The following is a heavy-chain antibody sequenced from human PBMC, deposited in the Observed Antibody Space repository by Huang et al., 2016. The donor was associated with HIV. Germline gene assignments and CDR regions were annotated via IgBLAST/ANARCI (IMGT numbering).Heavy chain of an antibody. CDR3: ARDSRGDGYNYENGFDY. Sequence: QLLLVQSGAEVKEPGSSVKVSCKASGGSFNNYTISWLRQAPGHGLEWRGGIVPICGAPNFAQKFQGRVTITADEYTKTAYMELSSLSSEDTAIYYCARDSRGDGYNYENGFDYWGQGTLVTVSS. CDR1: GGSFNNYT. CDR2: IVPICGAP. J-gene: IGHJ4*02. V-gene: IGHV1-69*01. D-gene: IGHD5-12*01.